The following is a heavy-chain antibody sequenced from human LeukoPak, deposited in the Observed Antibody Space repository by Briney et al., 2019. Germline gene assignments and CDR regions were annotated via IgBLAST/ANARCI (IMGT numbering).Heavy chain of an antibody. Sequence: PGRSLRLSCAASGFTFDDYAMHWVRQAPGKGLEWVSGISWNSGSIGYADSVKGRFTISRDNAKNSLYLQMNSLRAEDTALYYCAKGRVLRGDSYAQDNWGQGTLVTVSS. CDR1: GFTFDDYA. CDR3: AKGRVLRGDSYAQDN. D-gene: IGHD5-18*01. V-gene: IGHV3-9*01. CDR2: ISWNSGSI. J-gene: IGHJ4*02.